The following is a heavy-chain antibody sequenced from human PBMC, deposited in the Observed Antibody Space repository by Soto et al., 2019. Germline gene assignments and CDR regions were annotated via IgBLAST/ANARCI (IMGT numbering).Heavy chain of an antibody. V-gene: IGHV4-59*08. Sequence: SETLSLTCPVSGGSISSYYWSWIRQPPGKGLEWIGYIYYSGSTNYNPSLKSRVTISVDTSQNEVSLKLSSVTAADTAVYYCARLGAYYQAMDSWGRGTLVTVSS. CDR1: GGSISSYY. D-gene: IGHD3-22*01. J-gene: IGHJ4*02. CDR2: IYYSGST. CDR3: ARLGAYYQAMDS.